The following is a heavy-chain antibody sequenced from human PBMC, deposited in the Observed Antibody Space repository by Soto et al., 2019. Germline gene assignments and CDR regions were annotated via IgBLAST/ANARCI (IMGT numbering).Heavy chain of an antibody. Sequence: ASVKVSCKVSGYTLTELSMHWVRQAPGKGLEWMGGFDPEDGEAIYAQKFQGRVTMTEDTSTDTAYMELSSLRSEDTAVYYCATGKKILLLWFGEVDIWGQGTMVTVSS. CDR2: FDPEDGEA. V-gene: IGHV1-24*01. D-gene: IGHD3-10*01. CDR1: GYTLTELS. CDR3: ATGKKILLLWFGEVDI. J-gene: IGHJ3*02.